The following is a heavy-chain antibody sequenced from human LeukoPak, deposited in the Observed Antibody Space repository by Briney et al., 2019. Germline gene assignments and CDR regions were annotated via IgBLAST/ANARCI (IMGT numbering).Heavy chain of an antibody. CDR2: IYHSGST. CDR3: AREGQYSSSWYIDY. Sequence: SETLSLTCAVSGGSISSSNWWSWVRQPPGKGLEWIGEIYHSGSTNYNPSLKSRVTISVDKSKNLFSLKLDSVTDADTSVYYCAREGQYSSSWYIDYWGQGTLVTVSS. CDR1: GGSISSSNW. V-gene: IGHV4-4*02. D-gene: IGHD6-13*01. J-gene: IGHJ4*02.